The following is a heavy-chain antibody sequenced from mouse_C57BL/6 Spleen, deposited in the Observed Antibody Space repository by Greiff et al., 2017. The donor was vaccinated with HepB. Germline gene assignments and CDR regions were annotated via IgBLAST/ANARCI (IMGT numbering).Heavy chain of an antibody. CDR1: GYTFTSYW. D-gene: IGHD1-1*01. CDR2: IDPSDSYT. Sequence: QVQLQQPGAELVMPGASVKLSCKASGYTFTSYWMHWVKQRPGQGLEWIREIDPSDSYTNYNQKFKGKSTLTVDKSSSTAYMQLSSLTSEDSAVYYCARSDYYGSSYDFDYWGQGTTLTVSS. J-gene: IGHJ2*01. CDR3: ARSDYYGSSYDFDY. V-gene: IGHV1-69*01.